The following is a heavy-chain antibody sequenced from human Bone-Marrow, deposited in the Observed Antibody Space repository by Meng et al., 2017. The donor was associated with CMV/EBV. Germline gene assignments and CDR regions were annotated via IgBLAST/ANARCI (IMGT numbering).Heavy chain of an antibody. CDR1: GFTVSSNY. V-gene: IGHV3-7*01. CDR3: ARTYDFWSGTDY. CDR2: IKQDGSEK. J-gene: IGHJ4*02. Sequence: GESLKISCAASGFTVSSNYMSWVRQAPGKGLEWVANIKQDGSEKYYVDSVKGRFTVSRDNAKNSPYLQMNSLRAEDTAMYYCARTYDFWSGTDYWGQGTLVTGSS. D-gene: IGHD3-3*01.